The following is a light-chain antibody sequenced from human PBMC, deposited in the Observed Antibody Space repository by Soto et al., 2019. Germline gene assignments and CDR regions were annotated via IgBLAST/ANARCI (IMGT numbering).Light chain of an antibody. Sequence: QSALTQPASVSGSPGQSITISCTGTSSDVGNYNLVSWYQQHPVKAPKLIIYEDNKRPSRVSNRFSGSKSGNMASLTISGLQAEYEADYYCCTYAGSSTWVFGGGTKLTVL. CDR1: SSDVGNYNL. CDR2: EDN. V-gene: IGLV2-23*01. CDR3: CTYAGSSTWV. J-gene: IGLJ3*02.